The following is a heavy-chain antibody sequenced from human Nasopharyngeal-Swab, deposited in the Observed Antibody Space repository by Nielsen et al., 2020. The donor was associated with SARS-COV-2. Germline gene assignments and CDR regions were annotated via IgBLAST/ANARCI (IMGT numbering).Heavy chain of an antibody. CDR3: AKEGATGCFDP. CDR1: GVSISSQY. CDR2: ISHNSGT. Sequence: GSLRLTCTVSGVSISSQYWSWIRQPPGKGLEWIGYISHNSGTNYNPSLKSRVTMFMDTSKNQFSLKLRSVTAANTAVYYCAKEGATGCFDPWGQGTLVTVSS. D-gene: IGHD4/OR15-4a*01. J-gene: IGHJ5*02. V-gene: IGHV4-59*11.